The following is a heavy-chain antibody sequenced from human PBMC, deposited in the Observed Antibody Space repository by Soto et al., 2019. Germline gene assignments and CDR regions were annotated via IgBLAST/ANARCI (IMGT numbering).Heavy chain of an antibody. D-gene: IGHD2-21*02. CDR3: AKGIDCGEDCHSYDTFDI. J-gene: IGHJ3*02. CDR2: FSGRGLDT. V-gene: IGHV3-23*01. CDR1: GFSVKNSA. Sequence: EMQLLESGGGSVQPGGSLRLSCGASGFSVKNSAMTWVRQAPGKGLEWVSAFSGRGLDTFYSRSVKGRFTISKDNSKNTVHLQMNNGRADDTAIYYCAKGIDCGEDCHSYDTFDIWGQGAMVTVSS.